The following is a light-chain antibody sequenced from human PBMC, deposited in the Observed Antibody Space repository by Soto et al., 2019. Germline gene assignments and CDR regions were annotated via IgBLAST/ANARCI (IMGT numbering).Light chain of an antibody. J-gene: IGKJ4*01. CDR2: DAS. CDR3: QQRSSWPVT. Sequence: EIVLTQSPGTLSLSPGERATLSCSASQSVSSDLAWYQQKPGQAPRLLIYDASNRDTGIPARFSGSGSGTDFTLTISSLEPEDFAVYYCQQRSSWPVTFGGGTKVEIK. V-gene: IGKV3-11*01. CDR1: QSVSSD.